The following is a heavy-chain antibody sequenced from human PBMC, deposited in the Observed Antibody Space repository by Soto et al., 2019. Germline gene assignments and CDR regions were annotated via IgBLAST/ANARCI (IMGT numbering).Heavy chain of an antibody. J-gene: IGHJ4*02. CDR3: ARDCSGGSCSTAY. V-gene: IGHV1-18*01. CDR2: ISVYNGNK. D-gene: IGHD2-15*01. Sequence: QVRLVQSGAEVKKPGASVKVSCKASGYTFSSYGISWVRQGPGQGLEWMGWISVYNGNKMYAQKFQGRVTMTTDTSTSTAYMELRSLRSDDTAVYYCARDCSGGSCSTAYWGQGTLVTVSS. CDR1: GYTFSSYG.